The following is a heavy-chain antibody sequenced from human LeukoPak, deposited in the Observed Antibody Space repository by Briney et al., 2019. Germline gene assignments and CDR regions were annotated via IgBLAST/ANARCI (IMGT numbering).Heavy chain of an antibody. CDR1: GFNFSAYS. V-gene: IGHV3-69-1*01. CDR3: ARGGFNMVRGVIIRSNSYFFYIDI. J-gene: IGHJ6*03. Sequence: GGSLRLSCAASGFNFSAYSMNWVGQAPGKGMEWVSSMTSGDFVYFADALKGRFTISRDNAKSSLYLEMNSLRADDTAVYYCARGGFNMVRGVIIRSNSYFFYIDIWRKGTTVTVSS. CDR2: MTSGDFV. D-gene: IGHD3-10*01.